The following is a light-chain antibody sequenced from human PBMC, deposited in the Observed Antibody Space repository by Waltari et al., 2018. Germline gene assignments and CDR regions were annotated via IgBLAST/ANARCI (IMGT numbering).Light chain of an antibody. CDR3: QKYRNSPRS. Sequence: LTQSPATLSLSPGDRATLSCRASQTVGNYLAWYQQKPGQAPRLLIYGASSRATGTPYTFSGRGSGTEFTLTISSLEREDFAVYYGQKYRNSPRSFGQGTKVEMK. CDR1: QTVGNY. V-gene: IGKV3-20*01. J-gene: IGKJ2*04. CDR2: GAS.